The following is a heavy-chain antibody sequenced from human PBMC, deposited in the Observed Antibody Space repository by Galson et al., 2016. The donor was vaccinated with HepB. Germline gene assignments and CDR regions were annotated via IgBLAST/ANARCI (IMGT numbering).Heavy chain of an antibody. V-gene: IGHV3-53*01. CDR1: GFSVSSNY. CDR3: AGDPGVRNGADV. D-gene: IGHD2-8*01. Sequence: SLRLSCAASGFSVSSNYMYWVRQAPGKGLEWVSVMYFTGETYYEDSVKGRFTISRYNSRNTLFLQMNSLRAADTGVYYCAGDPGVRNGADVWGQGTTVIVSS. J-gene: IGHJ6*02. CDR2: MYFTGET.